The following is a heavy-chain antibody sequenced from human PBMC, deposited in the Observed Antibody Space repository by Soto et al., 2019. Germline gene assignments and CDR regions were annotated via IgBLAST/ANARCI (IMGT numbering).Heavy chain of an antibody. D-gene: IGHD4-17*01. CDR1: GYTFTGYY. Sequence: GASVKVSCKASGYTFTGYYMHWVRQAPGQGLEWMGWINPNSGGTNYAQKFQGWVTMTRDTSISTAYMELSRLRSDDTAVYYCARAVTTGAEDYYYGMDVWGQGTTVTVSS. CDR2: INPNSGGT. CDR3: ARAVTTGAEDYYYGMDV. J-gene: IGHJ6*02. V-gene: IGHV1-2*04.